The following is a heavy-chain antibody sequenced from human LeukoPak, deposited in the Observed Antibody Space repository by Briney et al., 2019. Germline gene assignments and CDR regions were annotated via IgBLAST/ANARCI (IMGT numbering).Heavy chain of an antibody. Sequence: SVKVSCKASGGTFSSYAISWVRQAPGQGLEWIGRIIPILGIANYAQKFQGRVTITADKSTSTAYMELSSLRSEDTAVYYCARAVVVVAATDYYYGMDVWGQGTTVTVSS. CDR3: ARAVVVVAATDYYYGMDV. J-gene: IGHJ6*02. D-gene: IGHD2-15*01. CDR2: IIPILGIA. V-gene: IGHV1-69*04. CDR1: GGTFSSYA.